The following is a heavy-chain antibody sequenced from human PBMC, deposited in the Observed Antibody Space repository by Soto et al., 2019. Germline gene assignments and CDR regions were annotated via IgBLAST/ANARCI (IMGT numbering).Heavy chain of an antibody. CDR1: GYIFTTYT. J-gene: IGHJ3*02. V-gene: IGHV1-3*01. Sequence: GASAKGSCKASGYIFTTYTINWLRQAPGQGRECMGWISLGSAKTKYSQNLQGRVAITGDTSASTDYVELNSLRSDDTAVYYCARQTVYNYYASTDAFDIWGQGTMVTVSS. CDR2: ISLGSAKT. CDR3: ARQTVYNYYASTDAFDI. D-gene: IGHD3-22*01.